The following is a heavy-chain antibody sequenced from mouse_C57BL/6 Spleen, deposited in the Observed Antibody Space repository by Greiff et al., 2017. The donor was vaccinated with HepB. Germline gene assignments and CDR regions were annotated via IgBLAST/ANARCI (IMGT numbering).Heavy chain of an antibody. J-gene: IGHJ3*01. Sequence: EVKLQQSGAELVRPGASVKLSCTASGFNIKDDYMHWVKQRPEQGLEWIGWIDPENGDTEYASKFQGKATITADTSSNTAYLQLSSLTSEDTAVYYCTTLYGNSPWFAYWGQGTLVTVSA. D-gene: IGHD2-1*01. CDR1: GFNIKDDY. CDR3: TTLYGNSPWFAY. V-gene: IGHV14-4*01. CDR2: IDPENGDT.